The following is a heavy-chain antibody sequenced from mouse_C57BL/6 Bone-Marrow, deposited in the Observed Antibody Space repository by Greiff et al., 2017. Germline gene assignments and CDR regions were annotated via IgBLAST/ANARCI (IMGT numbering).Heavy chain of an antibody. V-gene: IGHV1-81*01. Sequence: VQLQQSGAELARPGASVKLSCKASGYTFTSYGISWVKQTTGQGLEWIGEIYPRSGNTYYNEKFKGKATLTADKSSSTAYMELRSLTSEDSAVXFCARWSDWYFDVWGTGTTVTVSS. CDR2: IYPRSGNT. CDR3: ARWSDWYFDV. J-gene: IGHJ1*03. CDR1: GYTFTSYG.